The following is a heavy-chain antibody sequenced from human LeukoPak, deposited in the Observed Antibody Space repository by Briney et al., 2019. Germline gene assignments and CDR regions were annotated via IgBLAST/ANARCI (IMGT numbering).Heavy chain of an antibody. CDR3: ARDGPSVTTHYYYYYMDV. CDR2: MNPNSGNT. D-gene: IGHD4-17*01. J-gene: IGHJ6*03. CDR1: GYTFISYD. Sequence: ASVKVSCKASGYTFISYDINWVRQATGQGLEWMGWMNPNSGNTGYAQKFQGRVTMTRNTSISTAYMELSRLRSDDTAVYYCARDGPSVTTHYYYYYMDVWGKGTTVTISS. V-gene: IGHV1-8*01.